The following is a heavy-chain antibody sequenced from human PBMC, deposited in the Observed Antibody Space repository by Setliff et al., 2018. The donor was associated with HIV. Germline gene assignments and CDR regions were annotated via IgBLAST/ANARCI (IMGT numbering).Heavy chain of an antibody. V-gene: IGHV1-18*01. CDR3: AATGSGGYVH. Sequence: ASVKVSCKTSGYTFTNYGVSWVRQAPGQGLQWLGCINTYTGYTHYAKDLQARVTMTANTSTSTAYMYLRSLTSNDSAMYYCAATGSGGYVHWGQGTLVTVSS. CDR2: INTYTGYT. CDR1: GYTFTNYG. J-gene: IGHJ4*02. D-gene: IGHD5-12*01.